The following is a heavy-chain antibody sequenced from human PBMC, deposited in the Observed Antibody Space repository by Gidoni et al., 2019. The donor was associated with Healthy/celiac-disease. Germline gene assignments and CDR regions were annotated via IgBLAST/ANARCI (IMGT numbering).Heavy chain of an antibody. V-gene: IGHV4-39*01. D-gene: IGHD1-26*01. J-gene: IGHJ3*02. CDR2: IYYSGST. CDR3: ASSSGSYWGAFDI. CDR1: GGSISSSSYY. Sequence: QLQLQESGPGLVKPSETLSLTCTVSGGSISSSSYYWGWIRQPPGKGLEWIGSIYYSGSTYYNPSLKSRVTISVDTSKNQFSLKLSSVTAADTAVYYCASSSGSYWGAFDIWGQGTMVTVSS.